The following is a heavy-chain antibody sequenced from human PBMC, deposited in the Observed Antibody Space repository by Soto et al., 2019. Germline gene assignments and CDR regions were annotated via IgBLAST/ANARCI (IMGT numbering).Heavy chain of an antibody. CDR2: INPNRGST. Sequence: ASVKVSCKASGYTFTDYYMYWVRQAPGQGLEWMGWINPNRGSTDYLQKFQGRVTMTRDPSISTIYMELSSLRSDDTAVYYCAKVSGPSSAYYFALDVWGQGTTVTVSS. D-gene: IGHD3-9*01. J-gene: IGHJ6*02. V-gene: IGHV1-2*02. CDR1: GYTFTDYY. CDR3: AKVSGPSSAYYFALDV.